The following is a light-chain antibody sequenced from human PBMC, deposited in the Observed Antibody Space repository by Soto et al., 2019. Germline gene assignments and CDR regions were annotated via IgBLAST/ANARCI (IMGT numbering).Light chain of an antibody. J-gene: IGKJ4*01. Sequence: EIVMTQSPATLSVSPGERATLSCRASQSVSSNLAWYQQKPGRAPRLLIYGASTRATGIPARFSGSGSGTEFTLTISSLQSEDFAVYYCQQYNNWFTFGGGTKVEIK. CDR1: QSVSSN. CDR2: GAS. CDR3: QQYNNWFT. V-gene: IGKV3-15*01.